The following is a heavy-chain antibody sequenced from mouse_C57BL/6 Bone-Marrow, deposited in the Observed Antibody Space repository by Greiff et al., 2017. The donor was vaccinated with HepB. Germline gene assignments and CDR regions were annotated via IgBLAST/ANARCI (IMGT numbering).Heavy chain of an antibody. CDR1: GYTFTDYY. CDR3: AGIDSAGVYAMDY. D-gene: IGHD3-2*02. J-gene: IGHJ4*01. CDR2: INPYNGGT. Sequence: EVKLMESGPVLVKPGASVKMSCKASGYTFTDYYMNWVKQSPGKSLEWIGVINPYNGGTSYNQKFKGKATLTVDKSSSTTYMELNSLTSDDAAVYYCAGIDSAGVYAMDYWGQGTSVTVSS. V-gene: IGHV1-19*01.